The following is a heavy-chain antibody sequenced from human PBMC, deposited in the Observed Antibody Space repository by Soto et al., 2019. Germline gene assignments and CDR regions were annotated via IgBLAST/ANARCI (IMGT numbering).Heavy chain of an antibody. J-gene: IGHJ4*02. Sequence: EVQLLESGGGLVQPGGSLRLSCVTSGFTFSSYAMSWVRQAPGKGLEWVSGIRGSGDNTYYADSVKGRFTISRDNSKNTLYLQMDGLRAEDTAVYYCAKCGIWGVTWGHPNYWGQGTLVTVSS. CDR1: GFTFSSYA. CDR2: IRGSGDNT. V-gene: IGHV3-23*01. CDR3: AKCGIWGVTWGHPNY. D-gene: IGHD3-10*01.